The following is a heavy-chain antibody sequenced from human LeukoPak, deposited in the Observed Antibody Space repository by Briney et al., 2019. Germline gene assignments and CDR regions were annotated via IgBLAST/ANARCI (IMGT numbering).Heavy chain of an antibody. CDR1: GDSVSNGNYY. CDR2: IYYTGST. V-gene: IGHV4-61*01. Sequence: SETLSLTCTVSGDSVSNGNYYWGWLRQPPGKALGWIGYIYYTGSTYYNPSLEGRVTISVDTSRNQFSVKLSSVTAADTAVYYCARSQSYYGSGDYWSQGTLVTVSS. CDR3: ARSQSYYGSGDY. J-gene: IGHJ4*02. D-gene: IGHD3-10*01.